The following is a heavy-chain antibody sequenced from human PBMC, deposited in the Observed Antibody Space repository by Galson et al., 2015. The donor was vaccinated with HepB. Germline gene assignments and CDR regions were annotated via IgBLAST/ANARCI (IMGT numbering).Heavy chain of an antibody. CDR1: GGTFSSYA. V-gene: IGHV1-69*13. Sequence: SVKASCKASGGTFSSYAISWVRQAPGQGLEWMGGIIPIFGTANYAQKFQGRVTITADESTSTAYMELSSLRSEDTAVYYCASGSRELWLSTYYYGMDVWGQGATVTVSS. CDR2: IIPIFGTA. CDR3: ASGSRELWLSTYYYGMDV. J-gene: IGHJ6*02. D-gene: IGHD5-18*01.